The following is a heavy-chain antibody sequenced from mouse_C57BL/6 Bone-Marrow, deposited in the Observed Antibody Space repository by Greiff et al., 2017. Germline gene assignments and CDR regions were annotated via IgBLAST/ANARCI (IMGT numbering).Heavy chain of an antibody. V-gene: IGHV5-4*01. D-gene: IGHD1-1*01. CDR2: ISDGGSYT. J-gene: IGHJ1*03. CDR1: GFTFSSYA. CDR3: ARVYYYGSSPWYFDV. Sequence: EVQLVESGGGLVKPGGSLKLSCAASGFTFSSYAMSWVRQTPEKRLEWVATISDGGSYTYYPDNVKGRFTISRANAKNNLYLQMSHLKSEDTAMYYCARVYYYGSSPWYFDVGGTGTTVTVSS.